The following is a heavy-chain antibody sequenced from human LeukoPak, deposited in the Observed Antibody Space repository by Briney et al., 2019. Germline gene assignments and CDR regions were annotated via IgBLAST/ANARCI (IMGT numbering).Heavy chain of an antibody. CDR1: GGSISSGGYF. CDR2: IYYSGST. J-gene: IGHJ4*02. Sequence: ASEILSLTCTVSGGSISSGGYFWSWIRQHPGKGLEWIGYIYYSGSTYYNPSLKGRVTISVDTSKNQFSLRLSSVTAADTAVYYCASDYGSGSYRFDFWGQGTLVSVSS. CDR3: ASDYGSGSYRFDF. V-gene: IGHV4-31*03. D-gene: IGHD3-10*01.